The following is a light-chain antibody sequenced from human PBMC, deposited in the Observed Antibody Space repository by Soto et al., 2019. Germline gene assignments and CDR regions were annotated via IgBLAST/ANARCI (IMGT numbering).Light chain of an antibody. CDR2: RAS. CDR3: HQYGSAPRT. V-gene: IGKV3-20*01. J-gene: IGKJ1*01. Sequence: ILLTQSTAHVALPPGIRATRCCRACQNISNYLIWYQQKPGQAPRLLIYRASSRAIGIPDRFSGRGSGTDFTLTISRLAPEDVAVYYGHQYGSAPRTFGQGTKVDIK. CDR1: QNISNY.